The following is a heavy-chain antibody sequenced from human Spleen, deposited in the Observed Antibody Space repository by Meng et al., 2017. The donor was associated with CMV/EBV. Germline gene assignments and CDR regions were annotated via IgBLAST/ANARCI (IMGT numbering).Heavy chain of an antibody. CDR2: INHSGST. D-gene: IGHD6-13*01. J-gene: IGHJ4*02. CDR3: ARGRRVIAAAGYYFDY. CDR1: GGSFSGYY. Sequence: QVQLQQWGAGLLKPSETLSLTCAVYGGSFSGYYWSWIRQPPGKGLEWIGEINHSGSTNYNPSLKSRVTISVDTSKNQFSLKLSSVTAADTAVYYCARGRRVIAAAGYYFDYWGQGTLVTVSS. V-gene: IGHV4-34*01.